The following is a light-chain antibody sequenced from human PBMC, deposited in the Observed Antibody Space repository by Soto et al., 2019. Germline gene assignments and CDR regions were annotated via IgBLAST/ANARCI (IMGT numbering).Light chain of an antibody. CDR3: QQYGSSPQT. Sequence: IVLAQSPGTLSLSPGERATLSGRTSQSVSISYLAWYQQKPGQAPRLLIYGASSRATGIPDRFSGSGSGTDFTLTISRLEPEDFAVYYCQQYGSSPQTFGQGTKVDIK. J-gene: IGKJ1*01. CDR1: QSVSISY. CDR2: GAS. V-gene: IGKV3-20*01.